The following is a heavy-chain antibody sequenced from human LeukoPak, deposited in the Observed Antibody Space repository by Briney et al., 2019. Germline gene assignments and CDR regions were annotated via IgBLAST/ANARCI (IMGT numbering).Heavy chain of an antibody. Sequence: GGSLRLSCAASGFTFSSYWMSWVRPAPGKGLEWVANIKQDGSEKYYVDSVKGRFTISRDNAKNSLYLQMHSLRAEDTALYYCAKRSAAGTVGYFDYWGQGTLVTVSS. CDR3: AKRSAAGTVGYFDY. D-gene: IGHD6-13*01. V-gene: IGHV3-7*03. CDR2: IKQDGSEK. J-gene: IGHJ4*02. CDR1: GFTFSSYW.